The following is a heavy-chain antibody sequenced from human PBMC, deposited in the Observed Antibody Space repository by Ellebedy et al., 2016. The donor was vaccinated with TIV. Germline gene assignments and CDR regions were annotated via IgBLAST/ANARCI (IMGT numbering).Heavy chain of an antibody. CDR1: GGSISRGDYY. D-gene: IGHD3-3*01. CDR2: IYYSGST. CDR3: AREISYYYGMDV. J-gene: IGHJ6*02. V-gene: IGHV4-30-4*01. Sequence: MPSETLSLTCTVSGGSISRGDYYWSWIRQPPGKGLEWIGYIYYSGSTYYNPSLKSRVTISVDTSKNQFSLKLSSVTAADTAVFYCAREISYYYGMDVWGQGTTVTVSS.